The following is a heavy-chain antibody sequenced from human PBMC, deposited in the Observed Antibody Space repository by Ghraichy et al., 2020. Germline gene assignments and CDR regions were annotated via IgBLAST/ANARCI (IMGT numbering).Heavy chain of an antibody. CDR3: ARSSSGDY. J-gene: IGHJ4*02. Sequence: GGSLRLSCAGSGFIFSDHYMDWVRQAPGKGLEWVGRSRDKANTYSTDYAASVKGRFTISRDDSKNSVYLQMNSLKTEDTAVYFCARSSSGDYGGQGTLVTVSS. CDR2: SRDKANTYST. D-gene: IGHD3-10*01. V-gene: IGHV3-72*01. CDR1: GFIFSDHY.